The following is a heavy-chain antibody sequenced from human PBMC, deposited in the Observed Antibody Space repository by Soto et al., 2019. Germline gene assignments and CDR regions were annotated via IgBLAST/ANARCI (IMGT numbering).Heavy chain of an antibody. J-gene: IGHJ5*02. CDR1: VFSLSTSGVG. D-gene: IGHD2-2*01. CDR3: AHLKMPTFDT. V-gene: IGHV2-5*02. Sequence: QITLTQSGPTLVKPTQTLTLTCTFSVFSLSTSGVGVGWIRQPPGKALEWLALIYWDDDTRYRPSLRSRLAIAKDTSKSPVVLTMTIMDPVDTGTYYCAHLKMPTFDTWGQGTLVTVSS. CDR2: IYWDDDT.